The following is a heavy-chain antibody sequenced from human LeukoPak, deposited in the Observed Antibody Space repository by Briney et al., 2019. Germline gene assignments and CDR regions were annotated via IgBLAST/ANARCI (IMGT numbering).Heavy chain of an antibody. J-gene: IGHJ4*02. V-gene: IGHV4-38-2*02. CDR1: GYSISSGYY. D-gene: IGHD3-22*01. Sequence: PSETLSLTCTVSGYSISSGYYWGWIRQPPGKGLEWIGSINHSGSTYYNPSLKSRVTISVDTSKNQFSLKVSSVTAADTAVYYCARGGPHYYDSSGYHYYFDYWGQGTLVTVSS. CDR2: INHSGST. CDR3: ARGGPHYYDSSGYHYYFDY.